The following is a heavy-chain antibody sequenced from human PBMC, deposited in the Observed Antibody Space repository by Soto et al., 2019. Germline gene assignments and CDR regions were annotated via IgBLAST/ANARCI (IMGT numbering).Heavy chain of an antibody. CDR2: ISSSSSYI. Sequence: EVQLVESGGGLVKPGGSLRLSCAASGFTFSSYSMNWVRQAPGKGLEWVSSISSSSSYIYYADSVKGRFTISRDNAKNSLYRQMNSLRVEDTAVYYCARDQPGYSYGYGLGYWGQGTLVTVSS. V-gene: IGHV3-21*01. D-gene: IGHD5-18*01. J-gene: IGHJ4*02. CDR1: GFTFSSYS. CDR3: ARDQPGYSYGYGLGY.